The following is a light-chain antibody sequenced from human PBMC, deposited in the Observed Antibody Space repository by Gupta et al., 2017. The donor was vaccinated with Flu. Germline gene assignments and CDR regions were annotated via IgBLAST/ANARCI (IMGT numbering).Light chain of an antibody. CDR1: QGISSY. V-gene: IGKV1-8*01. CDR3: QQYYSYPLT. J-gene: IGKJ4*01. Sequence: AIRMTQSPSSFSASTGDRVTITCRASQGISSYLAWYQQKPGKAPKLLIYAASTLQSGVPSRFIGSGSGTDFTLTISCLQSEDFATDYCQQYYSYPLTFGGGTKVEIK. CDR2: AAS.